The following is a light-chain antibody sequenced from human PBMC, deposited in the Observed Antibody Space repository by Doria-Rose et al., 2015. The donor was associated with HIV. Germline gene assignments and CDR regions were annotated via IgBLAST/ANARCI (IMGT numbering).Light chain of an antibody. V-gene: IGKV1-9*01. CDR2: GAS. CDR1: QGISRY. Sequence: TQSPSFLSASVGVRVTITCRASQGISRYLAWYQQKPGKAPTLLIFGASTLQSGVPSRFSGSGSGTEFTRTISSLQPEDFATYYCQQFDSLPRTFGQGTKVELK. J-gene: IGKJ1*01. CDR3: QQFDSLPRT.